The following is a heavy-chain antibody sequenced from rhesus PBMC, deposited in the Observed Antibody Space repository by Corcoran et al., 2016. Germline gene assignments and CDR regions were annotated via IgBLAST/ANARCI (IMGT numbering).Heavy chain of an antibody. CDR2: INSGGGST. D-gene: IGHD3-28*01. CDR3: ARLTSGYYTL. CDR1: GFTFSSYW. Sequence: EVQLVESGGGLAKPGGSLRLSCAASGFTFSSYWMNWVRQTPGKGLEWISAINSGGGSTYYADSEKGRFTISKENAKNTLYLQMDSLRAEDTAVYYCARLTSGYYTLWGQGVLVTVSS. J-gene: IGHJ4*01. V-gene: IGHV3-14*01.